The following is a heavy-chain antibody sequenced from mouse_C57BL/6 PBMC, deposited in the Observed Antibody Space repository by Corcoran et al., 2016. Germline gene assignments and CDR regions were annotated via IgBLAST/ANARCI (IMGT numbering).Heavy chain of an antibody. J-gene: IGHJ3*01. Sequence: EVQLQQSGPELVKPGASVKISCKASGYTFTDYYMNWVKQSHGKSLEWIGDINPNNGGTSYNQKFKGKATLTVDKSSSTAYMELRSLTSEDSAVYYCARSGKLRLQGFAYWGQGTLVTVSA. CDR2: INPNNGGT. CDR3: ARSGKLRLQGFAY. V-gene: IGHV1-26*01. D-gene: IGHD3-2*02. CDR1: GYTFTDYY.